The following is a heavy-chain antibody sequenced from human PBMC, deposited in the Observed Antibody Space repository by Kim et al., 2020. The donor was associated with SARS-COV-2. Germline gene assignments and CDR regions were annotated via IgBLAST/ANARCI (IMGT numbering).Heavy chain of an antibody. V-gene: IGHV3-33*01. Sequence: GGSLRLSCAASGFTFSSYGMDWVRQAPGKGLEWVAVIWYDGSNKYYADSVKGRFTISRDNSKNTLYLQMNSLRAEDTAVYYCARDFSGSYPTYYYYYGMDVWGQGTTVTVSS. D-gene: IGHD1-26*01. CDR3: ARDFSGSYPTYYYYYGMDV. CDR2: IWYDGSNK. CDR1: GFTFSSYG. J-gene: IGHJ6*02.